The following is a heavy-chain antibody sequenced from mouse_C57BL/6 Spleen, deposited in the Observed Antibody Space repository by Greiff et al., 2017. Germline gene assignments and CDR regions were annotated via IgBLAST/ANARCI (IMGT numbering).Heavy chain of an antibody. D-gene: IGHD1-1*01. CDR2: IYPGGGYT. V-gene: IGHV1-63*01. Sequence: QVQLQQSGAELVRPGTSVKMSCKASGYTFTNYWIGWAKQRPGNGLEWIGDIYPGGGYTNFNEKFKGKATMTTDKSSSTAYMQYSSLPSEDSAIIYCGRDRTGYYYAMDYWGQGTSVTVSS. J-gene: IGHJ4*01. CDR1: GYTFTNYW. CDR3: GRDRTGYYYAMDY.